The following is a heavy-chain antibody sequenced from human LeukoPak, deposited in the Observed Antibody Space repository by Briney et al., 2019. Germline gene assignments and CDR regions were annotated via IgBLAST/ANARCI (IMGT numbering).Heavy chain of an antibody. Sequence: ASVKVSCKASGYTFTGYYMHWVRQAPGQGLEWMGWINPNSGGTNYAQKFQGRVTMTRDTSIGTAYMELSRLRSDDTAVYYCARDSPRVVVPADLHYYGMDVWGQGTTVTVSS. CDR2: INPNSGGT. D-gene: IGHD2-2*01. CDR3: ARDSPRVVVPADLHYYGMDV. CDR1: GYTFTGYY. V-gene: IGHV1-2*02. J-gene: IGHJ6*02.